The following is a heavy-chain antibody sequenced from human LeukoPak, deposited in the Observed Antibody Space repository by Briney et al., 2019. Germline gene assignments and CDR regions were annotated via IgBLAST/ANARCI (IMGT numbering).Heavy chain of an antibody. V-gene: IGHV4-31*03. CDR1: GGSISSGDFY. CDR2: IYYSGST. D-gene: IGHD3-16*01. Sequence: SETLSLTCTVSGGSISSGDFYWSWIRQHPGKGLEWIGYIYYSGSTYYNPSLKSRVAISVDTSKNQFSLKLSSVTAAGTAVYYCAREWGSNDAFDIWGQGTMVTVSS. CDR3: AREWGSNDAFDI. J-gene: IGHJ3*02.